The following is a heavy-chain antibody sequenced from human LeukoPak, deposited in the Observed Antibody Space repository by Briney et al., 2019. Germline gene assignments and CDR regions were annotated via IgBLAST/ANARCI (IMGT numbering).Heavy chain of an antibody. CDR2: IYYSGST. D-gene: IGHD4-11*01. J-gene: IGHJ4*02. Sequence: PSETLSLTCTVSGGSISSGDSYWTWIRQPPGKGLEWIGYIYYSGSTYSNPSLKSRVTISIDTSKNQFSLNLNSVTAADTAVYYCARVSTGYSDYLPFDYWGQGTLVTVSS. CDR3: ARVSTGYSDYLPFDY. V-gene: IGHV4-30-4*08. CDR1: GGSISSGDSY.